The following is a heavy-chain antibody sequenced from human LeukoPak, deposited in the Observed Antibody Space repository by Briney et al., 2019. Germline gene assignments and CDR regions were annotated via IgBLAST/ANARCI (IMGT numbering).Heavy chain of an antibody. CDR1: GFTFSNYW. D-gene: IGHD2-21*02. J-gene: IGHJ4*02. V-gene: IGHV3-7*01. CDR3: ARTSAYCGGDCPSVFDY. Sequence: QPGGSLRLSCAASGFTFSNYWMSWVRQAPGKGLEWVANIKQDGSEKYYVDSVKGRFTISRDNAKNSLYLQMNSLRAEDTAVYYCARTSAYCGGDCPSVFDYWGQGTLVTVSS. CDR2: IKQDGSEK.